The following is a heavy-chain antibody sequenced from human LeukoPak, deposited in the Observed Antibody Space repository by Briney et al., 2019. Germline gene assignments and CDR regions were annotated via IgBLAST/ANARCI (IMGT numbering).Heavy chain of an antibody. J-gene: IGHJ4*02. CDR3: AKGVHYDILTGYYGIDY. Sequence: SGGSLRLSCAASGFTFSSYGMHWVRQAPGKGLEWVAVISYDGSNKYYADSVKGRFTISRDNSKNTLYLQMNSLRAEDTAVYYCAKGVHYDILTGYYGIDYWGQGTLVTVSS. CDR2: ISYDGSNK. V-gene: IGHV3-30*18. D-gene: IGHD3-9*01. CDR1: GFTFSSYG.